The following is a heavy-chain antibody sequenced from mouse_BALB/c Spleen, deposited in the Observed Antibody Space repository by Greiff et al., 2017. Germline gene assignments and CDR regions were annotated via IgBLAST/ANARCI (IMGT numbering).Heavy chain of an antibody. CDR2: ISTYYGDA. D-gene: IGHD2-4*01. Sequence: VQLQQSGAELVRPGVSVKISCKGSGYTFTDYAMHWVKQSHAKSLEWIGVISTYYGDASYNQKFKGKATMTVDKSSSTAYMELARLTSEDSAIYYCAREITTGRGYYFDYWGQGTTLTVSS. CDR3: AREITTGRGYYFDY. J-gene: IGHJ2*01. CDR1: GYTFTDYA. V-gene: IGHV1S137*01.